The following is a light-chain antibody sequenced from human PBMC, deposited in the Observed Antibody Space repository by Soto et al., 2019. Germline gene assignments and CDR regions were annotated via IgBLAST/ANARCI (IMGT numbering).Light chain of an antibody. CDR3: QQYGGSPRT. V-gene: IGKV3-20*01. Sequence: EIVLTQSPGTLSLSPGERATLSCRASQSISRNFLAWYQQKPGRAPRLLIYGASSRATGIPDRFSGSGSGTDFTLTISRLEPEDLAVYYCQQYGGSPRTFGQGTKVEIK. J-gene: IGKJ1*01. CDR2: GAS. CDR1: QSISRNF.